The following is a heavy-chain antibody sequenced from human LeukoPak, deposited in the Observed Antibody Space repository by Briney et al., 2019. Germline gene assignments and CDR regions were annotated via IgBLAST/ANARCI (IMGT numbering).Heavy chain of an antibody. CDR3: ATAPLSLMVVEFDY. J-gene: IGHJ4*02. CDR2: FDPEDGET. D-gene: IGHD2-15*01. V-gene: IGHV1-24*01. CDR1: GYTLTELS. Sequence: ASVKVSCKVSGYTLTELSMHWVRQAPGKGLEWMGGFDPEDGETNYAQKFQGRVTMTEDTSTDTAYMELSSLRSEDTAVYYCATAPLSLMVVEFDYWGQGTLVTVSS.